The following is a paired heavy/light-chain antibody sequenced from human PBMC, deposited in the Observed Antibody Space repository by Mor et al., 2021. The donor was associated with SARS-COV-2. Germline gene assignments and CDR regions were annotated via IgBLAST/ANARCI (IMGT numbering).Heavy chain of an antibody. Sequence: EVQLVESGGGLVQPGRSLRLSCAASGFTFDDYAMHWVRQVPGKGLEWVSGISWNSGSKVYADSVKGRFTISRDNAKNSLYLQMNSLRAEDTAFYYCAKDAMTATPYAFVNYFDPWGQGTLVTVSS. CDR1: GFTFDDYA. J-gene: IGHJ5*02. D-gene: IGHD2-15*01. CDR2: ISWNSGSK. V-gene: IGHV3-9*01. CDR3: AKDAMTATPYAFVNYFDP.
Light chain of an antibody. CDR2: GAS. J-gene: IGKJ2*01. CDR1: QSVNNN. Sequence: EIVMTQSPATLSVSPGERATLSCRASQSVNNNLAWYQQKPGQAPRLLIHGASTRATVIPARFSGSGSGTEFNLTISSLQSEDFALYYCQQYNYWPNTFGQGTKLEIK. CDR3: QQYNYWPNT. V-gene: IGKV3-15*01.